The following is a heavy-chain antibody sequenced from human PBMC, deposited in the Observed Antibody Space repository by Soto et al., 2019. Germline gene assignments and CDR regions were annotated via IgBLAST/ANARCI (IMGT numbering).Heavy chain of an antibody. D-gene: IGHD2-21*01. V-gene: IGHV4-31*02. Sequence: PSETLSLTCSVSGAALNSGNYYWSWIRQVPGKGLEWIGHIYVTGAVDYNPSLRDRITISQDTSERQFSLNLRLVTAADTAVYYCARLRIATNHYKWFEPWCQGTLVTVSS. CDR1: GAALNSGNYY. CDR2: IYVTGAV. CDR3: ARLRIATNHYKWFEP. J-gene: IGHJ5*02.